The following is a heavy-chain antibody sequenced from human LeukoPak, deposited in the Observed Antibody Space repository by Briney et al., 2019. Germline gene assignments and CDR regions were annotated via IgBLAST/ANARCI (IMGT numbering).Heavy chain of an antibody. J-gene: IGHJ4*02. V-gene: IGHV3-53*04. D-gene: IGHD3-16*02. Sequence: GGSLRLSCAASGFTVSSNYMSWVRQAPGKGLEWVSVIYSGGSTYYADSVKGRFTISRHNSKNTLYLRMNSLRAEDTAVYYCARGRYYDYVWGSYRPLYFDYWGQGTLVTVSS. CDR1: GFTVSSNY. CDR2: IYSGGST. CDR3: ARGRYYDYVWGSYRPLYFDY.